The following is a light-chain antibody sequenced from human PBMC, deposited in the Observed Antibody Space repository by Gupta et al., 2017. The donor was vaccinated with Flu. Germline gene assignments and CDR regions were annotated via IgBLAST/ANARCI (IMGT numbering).Light chain of an antibody. V-gene: IGLV3-1*01. J-gene: IGLJ1*01. CDR1: ELGEKS. CDR2: QDI. CDR3: QAWDSSTTNYV. Sequence: QTASITCSGDELGEKSVCWYQQKPGQSPVVVLYQDIKRPSGIPERFSGSNSGNTATLTISGAQAIDEADYYCQAWDSSTTNYVFGTGTKVTVL.